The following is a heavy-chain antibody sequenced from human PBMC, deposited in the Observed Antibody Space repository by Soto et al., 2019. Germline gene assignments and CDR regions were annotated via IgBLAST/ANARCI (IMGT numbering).Heavy chain of an antibody. CDR3: AASDYCGGDCYRPYYYGMDV. V-gene: IGHV1-58*01. J-gene: IGHJ6*02. CDR2: IVVGSGNT. Sequence: QMQLVQSGPEVKKPGTSVKVSCKASGFTFTSSAVQWVRQARGQRLEWIGWIVVGSGNTNYAQKFQERVTITRDMSXITPYXXLSSLRSEDTAVYYCAASDYCGGDCYRPYYYGMDVWGQGTTVTVSS. CDR1: GFTFTSSA. D-gene: IGHD2-21*02.